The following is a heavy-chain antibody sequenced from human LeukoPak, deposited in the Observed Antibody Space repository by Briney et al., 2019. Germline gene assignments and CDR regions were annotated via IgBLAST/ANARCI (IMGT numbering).Heavy chain of an antibody. CDR3: AKDIASPSDRYYYYGMDV. J-gene: IGHJ6*02. Sequence: GGSLRLSCAASGFTFSTYSMSWVRQAPGKGLEWVSYISSSSSTIKYADSVRGRFTISRDNAKNSLYLQMNSLRAEDTALYYCAKDIASPSDRYYYYGMDVWGQGTTVTVSS. D-gene: IGHD2-2*01. CDR2: ISSSSSTI. V-gene: IGHV3-48*04. CDR1: GFTFSTYS.